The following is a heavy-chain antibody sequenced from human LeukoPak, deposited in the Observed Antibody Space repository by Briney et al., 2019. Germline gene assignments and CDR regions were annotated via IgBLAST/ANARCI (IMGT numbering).Heavy chain of an antibody. V-gene: IGHV3-21*01. Sequence: PGGSLRLSCAASGFTFSSYSMNWVRQAPGKGLEWVSSISSSGSYIYYADSVKGRFTISRDNAKNSLYLQMNSLRAEDTAVYYCARSFTVTTADFDYWGQGTLVTVSS. CDR2: ISSSGSYI. D-gene: IGHD4-17*01. J-gene: IGHJ4*02. CDR3: ARSFTVTTADFDY. CDR1: GFTFSSYS.